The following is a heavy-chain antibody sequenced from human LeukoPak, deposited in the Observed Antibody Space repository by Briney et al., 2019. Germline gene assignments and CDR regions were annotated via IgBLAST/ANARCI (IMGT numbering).Heavy chain of an antibody. D-gene: IGHD3-10*01. CDR3: AVPRIGNYYGMDV. J-gene: IGHJ6*02. Sequence: GGSLRLSCAASGFTFSSNWIHWVRQAPGKGLVWVSRINNDGSGAIYADSVKGRFTISRDNAKNTLYLQMNSLRAEDTAVYYCAVPRIGNYYGMDVWGQGTTVTVSS. V-gene: IGHV3-74*01. CDR2: INNDGSGA. CDR1: GFTFSSNW.